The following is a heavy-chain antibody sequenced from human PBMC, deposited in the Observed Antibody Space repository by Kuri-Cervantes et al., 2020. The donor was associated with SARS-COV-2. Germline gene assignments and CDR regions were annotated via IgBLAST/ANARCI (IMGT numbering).Heavy chain of an antibody. CDR3: ARRITMVRVAWVYSDY. D-gene: IGHD3-10*01. V-gene: IGHV3-53*01. CDR1: GFTVSSNY. Sequence: LSLTCAASGFTVSSNYMSWVRQAPGKGLEWVSVIYSGGSTYYADSVKGRFTISRDNSKNTLYLQMNSLSAEDTAVYYCARRITMVRVAWVYSDYWGQGTLVTVSS. J-gene: IGHJ4*02. CDR2: IYSGGST.